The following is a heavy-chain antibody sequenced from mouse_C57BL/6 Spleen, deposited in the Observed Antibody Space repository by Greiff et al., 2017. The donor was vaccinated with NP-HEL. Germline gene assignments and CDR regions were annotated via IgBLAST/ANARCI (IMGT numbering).Heavy chain of an antibody. J-gene: IGHJ1*03. CDR2: INPYNGGT. D-gene: IGHD2-5*01. CDR1: GYTFTDYY. CDR3: ARKSFYYSNYEGYFDV. V-gene: IGHV1-19*01. Sequence: VQLQQSGPVLVKPGASVKMSCKASGYTFTDYYMNWVKQSHGKSLEWIGVINPYNGGTSYNQKFKGKATLTVDKSSSTAYMELNSLTSEDSAVYYCARKSFYYSNYEGYFDVWGTGTTVTVSS.